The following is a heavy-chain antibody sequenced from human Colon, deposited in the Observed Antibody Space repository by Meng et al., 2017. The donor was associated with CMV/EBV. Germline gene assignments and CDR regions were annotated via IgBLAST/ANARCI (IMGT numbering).Heavy chain of an antibody. CDR2: ISRGGGLI. Sequence: GESLKISCAASGFAFSDYYMNWIRQTPGKGLEWVAYISRGGGLIYYADSVKGRFTVSRDDAENSLYLQMSSLRAEDTAVYFCATVSPTEFDYWGRGALVTVSS. CDR3: ATVSPTEFDY. V-gene: IGHV3-11*04. CDR1: GFAFSDYY. J-gene: IGHJ4*02.